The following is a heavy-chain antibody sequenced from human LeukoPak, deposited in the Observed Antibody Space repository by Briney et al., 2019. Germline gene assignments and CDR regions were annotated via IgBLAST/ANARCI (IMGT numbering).Heavy chain of an antibody. CDR3: ARGDCSGGSCSSMDV. CDR2: INTAGNT. J-gene: IGHJ6*02. V-gene: IGHV3-13*04. Sequence: GGSLRLSCAASGFTFSTYDMHWVRHATGKGLEWVSGINTAGNTYHPGSVKGRFTISREDAKNSFYLQVNSLRAGDTAVYYCARGDCSGGSCSSMDVWGQGTTVTVSS. CDR1: GFTFSTYD. D-gene: IGHD2-15*01.